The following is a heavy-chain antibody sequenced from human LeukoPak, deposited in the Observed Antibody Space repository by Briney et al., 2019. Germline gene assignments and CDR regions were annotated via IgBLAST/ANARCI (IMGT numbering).Heavy chain of an antibody. CDR1: GFTFSSYA. V-gene: IGHV3-64*01. Sequence: GGSLRLSCAASGFTFSSYAMHWVRQAPGKGLEYVSAISSNGGSTYYANSVKGRFTISRDNSKNTLYLQMGSLRAEDMAVYYCARASIAAALDVWGKGTTVTVSS. CDR3: ARASIAAALDV. J-gene: IGHJ6*04. CDR2: ISSNGGST. D-gene: IGHD6-13*01.